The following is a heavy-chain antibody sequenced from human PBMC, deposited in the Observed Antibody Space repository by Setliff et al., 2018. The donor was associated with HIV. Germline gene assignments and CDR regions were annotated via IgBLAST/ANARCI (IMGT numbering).Heavy chain of an antibody. CDR1: GYSFINYW. CDR2: IYPGDSDI. Sequence: GESLKISCKGSGYSFINYWIGWVRQMPGKGLEWMGIIYPGDSDIRYSPSFQGQVTISADKSISTAYLKLSTVTAADTAVYYCARDRAAFRLTYWGQGTLVTVSS. V-gene: IGHV5-51*01. CDR3: ARDRAAFRLTY. J-gene: IGHJ4*02. D-gene: IGHD3-3*02.